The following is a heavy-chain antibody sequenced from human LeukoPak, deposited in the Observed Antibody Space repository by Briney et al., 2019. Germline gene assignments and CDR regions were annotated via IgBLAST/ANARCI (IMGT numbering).Heavy chain of an antibody. V-gene: IGHV1-18*01. CDR1: GYTFTSYG. Sequence: GASVKVSCKASGYTFTSYGISWVRQAPGQGLEWMGWISAYNGNTNYAQKFQGWVTMTRDTSISTAYMELSRLRSDDTAVYYCARDHGGELHFDYWGQGTLVTVSS. CDR3: ARDHGGELHFDY. CDR2: ISAYNGNT. J-gene: IGHJ4*02. D-gene: IGHD1-26*01.